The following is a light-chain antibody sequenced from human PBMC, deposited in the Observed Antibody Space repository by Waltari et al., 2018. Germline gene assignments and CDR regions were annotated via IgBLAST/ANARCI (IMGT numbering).Light chain of an antibody. Sequence: SYEVTQPPSVSVSPGQTASITCSGDKLGDKYACWYQQKPGQSPVLVIYQDSKRPSGIPERFAGSNSGNTATRTISGTQAMDEADYYCQAWDSSTVVFGGGTKLTVL. V-gene: IGLV3-1*01. CDR2: QDS. J-gene: IGLJ2*01. CDR1: KLGDKY. CDR3: QAWDSSTVV.